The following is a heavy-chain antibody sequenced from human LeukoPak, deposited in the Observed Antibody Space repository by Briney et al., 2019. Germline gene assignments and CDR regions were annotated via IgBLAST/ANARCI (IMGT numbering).Heavy chain of an antibody. CDR2: LAVASGNT. J-gene: IGHJ1*01. V-gene: IGHV1-58*02. Sequence: ASVKVSCKASGFTFSSSVIHWVRQARGQRLEWIGWLAVASGNTNYVQELRGRVTITRVMSTSTAYMELTSLTSEDTAVYYCAAELHEGAVYFPHWGQGSLVTVSS. CDR1: GFTFSSSV. D-gene: IGHD1-26*01. CDR3: AAELHEGAVYFPH.